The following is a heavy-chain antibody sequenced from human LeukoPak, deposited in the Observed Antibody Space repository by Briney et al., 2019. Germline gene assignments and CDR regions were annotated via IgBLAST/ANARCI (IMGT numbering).Heavy chain of an antibody. Sequence: GGSLRLSCEASGFTFSSYGMHWVRQAPGKGLEWGAVIWFDGSNKYYADSVESRFTNSRDKSTNTLYLQMNSLRADHTAVYYCARDPGPGWPIDYWGQGPLVTVSS. V-gene: IGHV3-33*01. CDR3: ARDPGPGWPIDY. CDR2: IWFDGSNK. CDR1: GFTFSSYG. J-gene: IGHJ4*02. D-gene: IGHD2-15*01.